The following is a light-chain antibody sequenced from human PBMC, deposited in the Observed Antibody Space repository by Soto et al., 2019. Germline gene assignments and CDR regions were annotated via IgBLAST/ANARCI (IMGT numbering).Light chain of an antibody. CDR2: GAS. Sequence: EIVMTQSPATLSVSPGERATLSCRASQSVSSNFAWYQQKPGQSPRLLISGASTRATGIPARFSGSGSGTEFTLTISSLQSEDFAVYYCQQYNNWPPTFGQGTKVEF. J-gene: IGKJ1*01. V-gene: IGKV3-15*01. CDR3: QQYNNWPPT. CDR1: QSVSSN.